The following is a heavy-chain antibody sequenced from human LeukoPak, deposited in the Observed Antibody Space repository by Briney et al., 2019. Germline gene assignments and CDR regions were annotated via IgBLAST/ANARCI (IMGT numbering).Heavy chain of an antibody. CDR1: GFTFSSYA. Sequence: GGSLRLSCAASGFTFSSYAMSWVRQAPGKGLEWVSAISGSGGSTYYADSVKGRFTISRDNSKNTLYLQMNSLRAEDTAVYYCAKSTLPDDSSGYYFHYYYGMDVWGQGTTVTVSS. CDR2: ISGSGGST. J-gene: IGHJ6*02. V-gene: IGHV3-23*01. D-gene: IGHD3-22*01. CDR3: AKSTLPDDSSGYYFHYYYGMDV.